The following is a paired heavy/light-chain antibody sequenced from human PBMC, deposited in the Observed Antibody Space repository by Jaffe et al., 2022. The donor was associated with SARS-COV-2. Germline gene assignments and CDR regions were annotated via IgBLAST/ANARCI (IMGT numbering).Heavy chain of an antibody. Sequence: QVQLQESGPGLVKPSETLSLTCTVSGGSISYYYWSWIRQSPGKGLEWIGHIYYSGSTNYNPSLKSRVTISVDTSKNQFSLKLSSMTAADTAVYYCAREGRSGSYVGWFDPWGQGTLVTVSS. V-gene: IGHV4-59*01. D-gene: IGHD1-26*01. CDR1: GGSISYYY. CDR3: AREGRSGSYVGWFDP. CDR2: IYYSGST. J-gene: IGHJ5*02.
Light chain of an antibody. J-gene: IGLJ2*01. CDR2: YDD. CDR1: SSNIGNNA. CDR3: AAWDDSLNGLV. V-gene: IGLV1-36*01. Sequence: QSVLTQPPSVSEAPRQRVTISCSGSSSNIGNNAVNWYQQLPGKAPELLIYYDDLLPSGVSDRFSGSKSGTSASLAISGLQSEDEADYYCAAWDDSLNGLVFGGGTKLTVL.